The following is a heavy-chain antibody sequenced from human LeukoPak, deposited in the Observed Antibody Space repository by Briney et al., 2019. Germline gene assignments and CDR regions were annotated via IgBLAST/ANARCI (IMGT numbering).Heavy chain of an antibody. CDR3: ARSTGWLRFYDY. CDR2: IYYSGST. V-gene: IGHV4-59*01. J-gene: IGHJ4*02. D-gene: IGHD5-12*01. Sequence: SETLSLTCTVSGGSISSYYWSWIRQPPGKGLEWIGYIYYSGSTNYNPSLKSRVTISVDTSKNQFSLKLSSVTAADTAVYYCARSTGWLRFYDYWGQGTLVTVSS. CDR1: GGSISSYY.